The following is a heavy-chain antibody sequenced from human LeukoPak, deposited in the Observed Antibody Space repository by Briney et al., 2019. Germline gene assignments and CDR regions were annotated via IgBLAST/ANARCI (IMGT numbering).Heavy chain of an antibody. D-gene: IGHD5-18*01. CDR3: ARSRREGPTGYSYAPAGYYMDV. CDR2: IYPGDSDT. V-gene: IGHV5-51*01. Sequence: GESLKISCKGSGYSFTIYWIGCVRQVPGKGLEGMGIIYPGDSDTRYSPSFQGQVTISADKSISTAYLQWSSLKASDTAMYYCARSRREGPTGYSYAPAGYYMDVWGKGTTVTISS. CDR1: GYSFTIYW. J-gene: IGHJ6*03.